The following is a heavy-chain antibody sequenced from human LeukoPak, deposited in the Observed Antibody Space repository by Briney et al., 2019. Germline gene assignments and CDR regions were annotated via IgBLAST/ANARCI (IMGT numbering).Heavy chain of an antibody. CDR2: IIPIFGTA. Sequence: SVKVSCKASGGTFSSYAISWVRQAPGQGLEWMGGIIPIFGTANYAQKFQGRVTITTDESTSTAYMELSSLRSEDTAVYSCARGLATVTGNYYYYYTWTSGAKGPRSPSP. CDR3: ARGLATVTGNYYYYYTWTS. CDR1: GGTFSSYA. D-gene: IGHD4-11*01. V-gene: IGHV1-69*05. J-gene: IGHJ6*03.